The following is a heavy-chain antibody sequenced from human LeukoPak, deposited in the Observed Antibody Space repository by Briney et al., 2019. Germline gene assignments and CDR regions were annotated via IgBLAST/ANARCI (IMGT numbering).Heavy chain of an antibody. CDR3: AKGLPDIVVVPAAIAPFDY. V-gene: IGHV3-23*01. J-gene: IGHJ4*02. CDR2: ITNSGSKT. D-gene: IGHD2-2*02. Sequence: GGSLRLSCTASGFTFNNFAVTWVRQAPGQGLEWVSTITNSGSKTSYGDSVQGRFSVSRDNSKNRLYLQMNSLRAEDTALYYCAKGLPDIVVVPAAIAPFDYWGQGTLVTVSS. CDR1: GFTFNNFA.